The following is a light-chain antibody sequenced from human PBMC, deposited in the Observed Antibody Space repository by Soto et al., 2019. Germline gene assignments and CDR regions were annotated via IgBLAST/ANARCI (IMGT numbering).Light chain of an antibody. Sequence: EIVMTQSPATLSVSPGERATLSCRASQSVSSNLVWYQQKPGQAPRLLIYGASTRATGLPARFSGSGSGTEFTLTISSLQSEHFAVYYCQQYKNWPTFGQGTKLEIK. CDR2: GAS. J-gene: IGKJ2*01. CDR3: QQYKNWPT. CDR1: QSVSSN. V-gene: IGKV3D-15*01.